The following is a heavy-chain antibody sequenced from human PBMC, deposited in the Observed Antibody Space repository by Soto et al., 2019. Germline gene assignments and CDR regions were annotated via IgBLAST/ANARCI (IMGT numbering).Heavy chain of an antibody. CDR2: ISAYNGNT. D-gene: IGHD6-13*01. J-gene: IGHJ6*02. CDR3: ARGVAAAAYYYYGMDG. Sequence: ASVKVSCKASGYTFTSYGISWVRQAPGQGLEWMGWISAYNGNTNYAQKLQGRVTMTTDTSTSTAYMELRSLRSDDTAVYYCARGVAAAAYYYYGMDGWGQGTTVTVSS. CDR1: GYTFTSYG. V-gene: IGHV1-18*04.